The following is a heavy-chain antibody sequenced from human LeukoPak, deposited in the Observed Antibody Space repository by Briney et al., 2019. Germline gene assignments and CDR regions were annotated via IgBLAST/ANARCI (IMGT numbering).Heavy chain of an antibody. V-gene: IGHV1-69*04. CDR3: ARHYGGLDDY. J-gene: IGHJ4*02. D-gene: IGHD4-23*01. Sequence: GASVKVSCKTSGDTFSSYGISWVRQAPGQGLEWMGRIIPIVGSTNYAEKLQDRVTITADKSTSTVYMELSSLRSEDTAVYYCARHYGGLDDYWGQGTLIIVSS. CDR2: IIPIVGST. CDR1: GDTFSSYG.